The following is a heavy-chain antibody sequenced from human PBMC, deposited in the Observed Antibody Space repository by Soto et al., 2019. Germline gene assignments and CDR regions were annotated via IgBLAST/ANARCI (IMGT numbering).Heavy chain of an antibody. D-gene: IGHD3-16*01. J-gene: IGHJ1*01. CDR3: ARWGTRGGLDV. Sequence: QVQLVESGGGVVQPGTSLRVSCVGSGFTFRSYVIHWVRQAPGKGLEWVALTSYDGSDKYYDDSVRGRFTISRDNSRNTVDLLMDSLSLEDTALYCFARWGTRGGLDVWGQGTLVNVSS. V-gene: IGHV3-30*19. CDR1: GFTFRSYV. CDR2: TSYDGSDK.